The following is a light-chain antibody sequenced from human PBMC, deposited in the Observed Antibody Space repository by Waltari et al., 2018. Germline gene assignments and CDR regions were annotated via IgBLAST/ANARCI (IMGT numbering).Light chain of an antibody. V-gene: IGLV3-19*01. CDR1: SLRNYY. CDR3: VYRDSSGNHRV. Sequence: SSELTQYPAVSVALGQTVRITCQGDSLRNYYASWYQQKPGQAPALVSYGKNNRPSGIPDRFSGSNSGNTASLTITGSQAEDEANYCCVYRDSSGNHRVFGTGTKVTVL. CDR2: GKN. J-gene: IGLJ1*01.